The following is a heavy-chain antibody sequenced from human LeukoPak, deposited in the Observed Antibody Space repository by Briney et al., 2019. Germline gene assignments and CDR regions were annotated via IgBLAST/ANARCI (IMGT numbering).Heavy chain of an antibody. D-gene: IGHD2-2*01. V-gene: IGHV3-7*01. CDR2: IKQDGSEK. CDR3: ARDYAVVVPAAINSYYYYYMDV. Sequence: ETLSLTCTVSGGSISSYYWSWVRQAPGKGLEWVANIKQDGSEKYYVDSVKGRFTISRDNAKNSLYLQMNSLRAEDTAVYYCARDYAVVVPAAINSYYYYYMDVWGKGTTVTVSS. CDR1: GGSISSYY. J-gene: IGHJ6*03.